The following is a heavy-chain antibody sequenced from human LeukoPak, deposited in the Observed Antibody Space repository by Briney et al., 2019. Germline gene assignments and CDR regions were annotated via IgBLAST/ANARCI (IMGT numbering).Heavy chain of an antibody. J-gene: IGHJ4*02. CDR1: GFTFSTYA. V-gene: IGHV3-23*01. Sequence: GGSLRLSCAASGFTFSTYAMSWVRQAPGKGLEWVSGMSGGGGSTYYADSVKGRFTISRDNSKNTLYLQMNSLRAEDTAIYYCAKTSSGWYPFDYWGQGTLVTVSS. CDR2: MSGGGGST. CDR3: AKTSSGWYPFDY. D-gene: IGHD6-19*01.